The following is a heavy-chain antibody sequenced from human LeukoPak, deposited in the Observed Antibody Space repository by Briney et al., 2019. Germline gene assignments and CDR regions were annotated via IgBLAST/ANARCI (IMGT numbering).Heavy chain of an antibody. CDR2: IIPIFGTT. CDR1: GGSFKTFA. D-gene: IGHD1-14*01. V-gene: IGHV1-69*06. Sequence: ASVKVSCKASGGSFKTFAVTWVRQAPGQGPEWMGGIIPIFGTTNYAQNFLGRLTITADKSTNTAYMELSSLRSEDTAMYYCARVPRRAYNYFDPWGQGTLVTVSS. CDR3: ARVPRRAYNYFDP. J-gene: IGHJ5*02.